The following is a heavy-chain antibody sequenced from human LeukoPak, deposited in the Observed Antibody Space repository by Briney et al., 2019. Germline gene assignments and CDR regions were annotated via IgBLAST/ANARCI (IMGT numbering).Heavy chain of an antibody. Sequence: TGGSLRLSCAASGFSFNTYAMTWVRQAPGKELEWVSAISGDGGSTYYAVSVKGRFTISRDNSKNTLYLQMNGLRAEDTAVYYCTLGSLYSSSWYGDYWGQGTLVTVSS. J-gene: IGHJ4*02. V-gene: IGHV3-23*01. D-gene: IGHD6-13*01. CDR3: TLGSLYSSSWYGDY. CDR2: ISGDGGST. CDR1: GFSFNTYA.